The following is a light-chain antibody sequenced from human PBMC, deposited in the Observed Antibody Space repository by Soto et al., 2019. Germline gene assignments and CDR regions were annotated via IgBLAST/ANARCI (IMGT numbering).Light chain of an antibody. J-gene: IGKJ5*01. V-gene: IGKV3-20*01. CDR1: QSVSSNY. CDR3: QQYSNSGT. CDR2: GAS. Sequence: EIVLTQSPGTLSLPPGARATLSCRASQSVSSNYLAWYQQKPGQAPRLLIYGASNRATGIPDRFSGSGSGTDFTLTISRLEPEDFAVYYCQQYSNSGTFGQGTRLEI.